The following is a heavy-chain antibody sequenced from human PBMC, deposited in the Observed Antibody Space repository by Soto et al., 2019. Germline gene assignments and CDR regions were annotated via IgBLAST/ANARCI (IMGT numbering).Heavy chain of an antibody. J-gene: IGHJ6*02. V-gene: IGHV3-30-3*01. Sequence: PGGSLRLSCAASGFTFSSYAMHWVRQAPGKGLEWAAVISYDGSNKYCADSVKGRFTISRDNSKNTLYLQMNSLRAEDTAVYYCAREYYDFWSGYYTHYYYGMDVWGQGTTVTVSS. CDR3: AREYYDFWSGYYTHYYYGMDV. CDR1: GFTFSSYA. CDR2: ISYDGSNK. D-gene: IGHD3-3*01.